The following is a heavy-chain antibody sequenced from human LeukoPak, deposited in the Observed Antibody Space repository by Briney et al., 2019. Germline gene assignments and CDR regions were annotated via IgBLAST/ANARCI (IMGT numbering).Heavy chain of an antibody. CDR1: GGSISSYY. V-gene: IGHV4-59*01. CDR2: IYYSGST. D-gene: IGHD4-17*01. CDR3: ARVSLEDGDANFDY. J-gene: IGHJ4*02. Sequence: SETLSLTCTVSGGSISSYYWSWIRQPPGKGLEWIGYIYYSGSTNYNPSLKSRVTISVDTSKNQFSLKLSSVTAADTAVYYCARVSLEDGDANFDYWGQGTLVTVSP.